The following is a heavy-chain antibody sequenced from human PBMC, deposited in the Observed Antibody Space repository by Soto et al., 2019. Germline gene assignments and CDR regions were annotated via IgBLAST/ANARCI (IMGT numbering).Heavy chain of an antibody. J-gene: IGHJ3*02. V-gene: IGHV4-30-4*01. CDR3: ARALADYYDSSGYAFDI. D-gene: IGHD3-22*01. CDR1: GGSISSGDYY. CDR2: IYYSGST. Sequence: QVQLQESGPGLVKPSQTLSLTCTVSGGSISSGDYYWSWIRQPPGKGLEWIGYIYYSGSTYYNPSLKSRVTISVDTSKNQFSLKLSSVTAADTAVYYCARALADYYDSSGYAFDIWVQGTMVTVSS.